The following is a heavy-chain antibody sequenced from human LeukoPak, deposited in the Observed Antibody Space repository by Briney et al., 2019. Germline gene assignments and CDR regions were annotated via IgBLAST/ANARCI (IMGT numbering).Heavy chain of an antibody. Sequence: GGSLRLSCAASGFTFSNYDMYWVRQRPGKGLEWVAFIDYDGTVKYYEDSVKGRFTISRDNSKHTVYLQMNSLRTEDTAIYYCARKFVDYWGQGTLVTVSS. CDR2: IDYDGTVK. V-gene: IGHV3-30*02. J-gene: IGHJ4*02. CDR3: ARKFVDY. CDR1: GFTFSNYD. D-gene: IGHD2-21*01.